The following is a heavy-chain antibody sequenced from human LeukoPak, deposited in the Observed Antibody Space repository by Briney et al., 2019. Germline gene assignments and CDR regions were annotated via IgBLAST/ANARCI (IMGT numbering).Heavy chain of an antibody. CDR2: ISGGGGST. V-gene: IGHV3-23*01. D-gene: IGHD2-8*01. J-gene: IGHJ5*02. CDR1: XFLXXSSA. Sequence: XSXAXXXFLXXSSAMSWVRQAPGKGLEWVSRISGGGGSTYYADSVKGRFTISRDNAKNSLYLQMNSLRAEDTALYHCARDRGSCTNGVCSNNWFDPWGQGTLVTVSS. CDR3: ARDRGSCTNGVCSNNWFDP.